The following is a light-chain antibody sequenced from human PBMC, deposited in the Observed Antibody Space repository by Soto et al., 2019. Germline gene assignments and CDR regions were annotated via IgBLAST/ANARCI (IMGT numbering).Light chain of an antibody. CDR2: GAS. CDR1: QSVSSSY. J-gene: IGKJ1*01. V-gene: IGKV3-20*01. CDR3: QQYGSSPET. Sequence: EIVLTQSPATLSLSPWERGTLXFMASQSVSSSYLAWYQQKPGQAPRLLIYGASSRATGIPDRFSGSGSGTDFTLTISRLEPEDFAVYYCQQYGSSPETFGQGTKV.